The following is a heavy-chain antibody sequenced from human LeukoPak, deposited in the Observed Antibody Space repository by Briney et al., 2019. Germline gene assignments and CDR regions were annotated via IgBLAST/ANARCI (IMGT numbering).Heavy chain of an antibody. J-gene: IGHJ5*02. CDR3: ARWAQKVVYGSSSHETTDP. CDR2: INHSGST. V-gene: IGHV4-34*01. CDR1: GGSFSGYY. Sequence: PSETLSLTCAVYGGSFSGYYWSWIRQPPGKGLEWIGEINHSGSTNYNPSLKSRVTISVDTSKNLFSLKLSSVTAADTAVYYCARWAQKVVYGSSSHETTDPWGQGTLVTVSS. D-gene: IGHD6-6*01.